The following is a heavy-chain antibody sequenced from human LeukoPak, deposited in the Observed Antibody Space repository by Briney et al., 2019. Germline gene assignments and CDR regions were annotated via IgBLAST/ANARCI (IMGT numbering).Heavy chain of an antibody. Sequence: GGSLRLSCAASGFTFRSYAMNWVRQAPGKGLEWVSAISSSGSNTYYADSVKGRFTISRDNSKNTLYLQMRSLRAEDTAVYYCAKDLSNWNYRGGDSWGQGTLVTVS. D-gene: IGHD1-7*01. V-gene: IGHV3-23*01. CDR1: GFTFRSYA. CDR3: AKDLSNWNYRGGDS. CDR2: ISSSGSNT. J-gene: IGHJ4*02.